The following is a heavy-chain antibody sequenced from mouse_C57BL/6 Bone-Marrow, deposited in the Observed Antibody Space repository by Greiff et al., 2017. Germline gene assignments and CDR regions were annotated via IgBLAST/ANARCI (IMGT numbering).Heavy chain of an antibody. Sequence: VQLQQSGPELVKPGDSVKISCKASGYSFTGYFMTWVMQSHGKSLEWIGRINPYNGDTFYNQKFKGKATLTVDKSSSTAHMELRSLTSEDSAVYYCARGDGYYSWFAYWGQGTLVTVSA. CDR1: GYSFTGYF. V-gene: IGHV1-20*01. D-gene: IGHD2-3*01. CDR3: ARGDGYYSWFAY. CDR2: INPYNGDT. J-gene: IGHJ3*01.